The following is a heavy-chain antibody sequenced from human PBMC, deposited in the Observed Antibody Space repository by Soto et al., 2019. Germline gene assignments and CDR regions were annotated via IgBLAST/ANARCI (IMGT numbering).Heavy chain of an antibody. V-gene: IGHV3-15*07. CDR2: IKSKTDGGTT. CDR3: TTGGYCISTSCYEDYYYYGMDV. CDR1: GFTFSNAW. J-gene: IGHJ6*02. Sequence: PGGSLRLSCAASGFTFSNAWMNWVRQAPGKGLEWVGRIKSKTDGGTTDYAAPVKGRFTISRDDSKNTLYLQMNSLKTEDTAVYYCTTGGYCISTSCYEDYYYYGMDVWGQGTTVTVSS. D-gene: IGHD2-2*01.